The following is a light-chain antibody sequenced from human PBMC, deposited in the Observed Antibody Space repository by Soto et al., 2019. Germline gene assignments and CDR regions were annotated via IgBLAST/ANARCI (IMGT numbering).Light chain of an antibody. Sequence: QSALTQPPSASRSPGQSVTISCTGTSSDVGGYNYVSWYQQYPGKAPKLMIYEVSKRPSGVPDRFSGSKSGNTASLTVSGLQAEDEADYYCSSYAGSNEGVFGTGTKVTVL. J-gene: IGLJ1*01. CDR2: EVS. CDR1: SSDVGGYNY. V-gene: IGLV2-8*02. CDR3: SSYAGSNEGV.